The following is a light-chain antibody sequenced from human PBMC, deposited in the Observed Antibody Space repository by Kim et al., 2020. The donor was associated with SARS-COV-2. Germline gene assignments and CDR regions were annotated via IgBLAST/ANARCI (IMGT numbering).Light chain of an antibody. V-gene: IGKV1-8*01. Sequence: SASTGDIVTITCRASQGISSYLAWYQQKPGKAPKLLIYAASTLQSGVPSRFSGSGSGTDFTLTISCLQSEDFATYYCQQYYSYIYSFGQGTKLEI. CDR1: QGISSY. CDR2: AAS. J-gene: IGKJ2*03. CDR3: QQYYSYIYS.